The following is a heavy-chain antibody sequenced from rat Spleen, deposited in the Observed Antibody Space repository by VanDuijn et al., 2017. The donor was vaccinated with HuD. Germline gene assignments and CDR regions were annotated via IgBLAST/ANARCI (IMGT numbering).Heavy chain of an antibody. D-gene: IGHD1-9*01. J-gene: IGHJ2*01. CDR1: GFTFNNYG. CDR3: ARRHYGYTDYFDY. CDR2: FSYDGFTT. V-gene: IGHV5-29*01. Sequence: EVQLVESGGGLVQPGRSLKLSCAASGFTFNNYGMAWVRQAPTKGLEWVATFSYDGFTTYYRDSVRGRFTISRDNAENTLYLQMDSLRSEATATYYCARRHYGYTDYFDYWGQGVMVTVSS.